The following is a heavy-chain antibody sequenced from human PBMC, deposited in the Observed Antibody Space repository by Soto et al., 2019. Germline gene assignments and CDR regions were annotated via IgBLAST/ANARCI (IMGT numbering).Heavy chain of an antibody. Sequence: LSLTCTVSGGSISSSSYYWGWIRQPPGKGLEWIGSIYYSGSTYYNPSLKSRVTISVDTSKNQFSLKLSSVTAADTAVYYCARSLSATEYYFDYWGQGTLVTVPS. V-gene: IGHV4-39*01. CDR2: IYYSGST. D-gene: IGHD3-10*01. CDR1: GGSISSSSYY. CDR3: ARSLSATEYYFDY. J-gene: IGHJ4*02.